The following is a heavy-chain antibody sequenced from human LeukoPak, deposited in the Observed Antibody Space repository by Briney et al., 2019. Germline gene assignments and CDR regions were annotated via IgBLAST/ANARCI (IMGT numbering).Heavy chain of an antibody. Sequence: PGGSLRLSCAASGFTFSINYISWVRDPPGKGRESGSCFYTNGSTYYTDYVKGRFTISRDNSKNTLYLQMNSLRAEDTTVYSCAKTTYASNSSGWYNHFDYWGQGTLVTVSS. CDR2: FYTNGST. J-gene: IGHJ4*02. CDR3: AKTTYASNSSGWYNHFDY. CDR1: GFTFSINY. D-gene: IGHD6-19*01. V-gene: IGHV3-53*01.